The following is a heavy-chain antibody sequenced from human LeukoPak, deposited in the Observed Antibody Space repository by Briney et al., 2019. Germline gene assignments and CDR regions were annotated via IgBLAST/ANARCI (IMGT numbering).Heavy chain of an antibody. CDR1: GYTFTSYY. CDR2: INPSGGST. CDR3: ARDLQPTYYDFWSGYYTGNNWFDP. J-gene: IGHJ5*02. D-gene: IGHD3-3*01. Sequence: ASVKVSCKASGYTFTSYYVHWVRQAPGQGLEWMGIINPSGGSTSYAQKFQGRVTMTRDTSTSTVYMELSSLRSEDTAVYYCARDLQPTYYDFWSGYYTGNNWFDPWGQGTLVTVSS. V-gene: IGHV1-46*01.